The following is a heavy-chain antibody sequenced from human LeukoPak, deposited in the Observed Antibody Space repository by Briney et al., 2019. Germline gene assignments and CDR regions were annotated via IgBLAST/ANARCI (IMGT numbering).Heavy chain of an antibody. J-gene: IGHJ4*02. CDR3: TKGRTRFDY. CDR1: GFTFGDYA. CDR2: IRSEGSDETT. V-gene: IGHV3-49*04. Sequence: GGSLRLSCTASGFTFGDYAMTWVRQAPGKGLEWVGFIRSEGSDETTEYAAPVKGRFTISRDDSKSIAYLQMNSLRTEDTAVYYCTKGRTRFDYWGQGTLVTVSS.